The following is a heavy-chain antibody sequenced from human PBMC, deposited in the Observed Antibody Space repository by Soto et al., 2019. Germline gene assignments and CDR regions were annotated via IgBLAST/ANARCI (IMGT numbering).Heavy chain of an antibody. V-gene: IGHV3-30*18. J-gene: IGHJ4*02. D-gene: IGHD3-10*01. CDR3: AKRRGVGGTSGFDY. CDR1: GFTFRNYA. CDR2: VSDDGRTK. Sequence: PGGSLRLSCEASGFTFRNYAMHWVRQAPGKGLEWVAVVSDDGRTKYYGDSVKGRFTISRDNSKNTVILQMNSLTIEDTAVYYCAKRRGVGGTSGFDYWGQGTLVTVSS.